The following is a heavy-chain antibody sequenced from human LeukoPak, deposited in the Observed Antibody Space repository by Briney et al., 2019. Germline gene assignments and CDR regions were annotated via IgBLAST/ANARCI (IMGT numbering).Heavy chain of an antibody. Sequence: PSETLSLTCKVSGDSVGSFSWSWIRQSPGKGLEWIGFIYYNGSTSYNPSLTSRVTISVDRSKSQFSLKLTSVTAADTALYYCARAVGYYGSGSSGEEWFDPWGQGTLVTVSS. CDR2: IYYNGST. D-gene: IGHD3-10*01. J-gene: IGHJ5*02. V-gene: IGHV4-59*08. CDR1: GDSVGSFS. CDR3: ARAVGYYGSGSSGEEWFDP.